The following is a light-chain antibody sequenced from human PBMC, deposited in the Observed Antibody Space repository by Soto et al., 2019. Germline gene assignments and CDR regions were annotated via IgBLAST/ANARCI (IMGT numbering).Light chain of an antibody. CDR2: VGTGGIVG. J-gene: IGLJ2*01. Sequence: QPVLTQPPSASASLGASVTLICILSSGYSNYKVDWFQQRPGKGPRFVMRVGTGGIVGSKGDGIPDRFSVLGSGLNRYLTIKNIREEDESDYHCVADHGSGSNFVLFGGGTKLTVL. CDR3: VADHGSGSNFVL. CDR1: SGYSNYK. V-gene: IGLV9-49*01.